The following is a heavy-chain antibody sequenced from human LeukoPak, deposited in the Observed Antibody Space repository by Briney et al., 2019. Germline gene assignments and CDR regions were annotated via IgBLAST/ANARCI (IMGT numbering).Heavy chain of an antibody. Sequence: GGSLRLSCAASGFTFSDYYMSWIRQAPGKGLEWVSSISSSSSYIYYADSVKGRFTISRDNAKNSLYLQMNSLRAEDTAVYYCARDSPLSYNWNDDGGYWGQGTLVTVSS. J-gene: IGHJ4*02. CDR2: ISSSSSYI. D-gene: IGHD1-1*01. CDR3: ARDSPLSYNWNDDGGY. V-gene: IGHV3-11*06. CDR1: GFTFSDYY.